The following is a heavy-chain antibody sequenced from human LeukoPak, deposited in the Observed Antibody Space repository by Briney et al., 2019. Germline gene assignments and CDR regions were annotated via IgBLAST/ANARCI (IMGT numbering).Heavy chain of an antibody. D-gene: IGHD4-17*01. CDR1: GGSFSGYY. CDR3: ARGHPSVLRTFDY. Sequence: PSETLSLTCAVYGGSFSGYYWSWIRQPPGKGLEWIGEINHSGSTNYNPSLKSRVTISVDTSKNQFSLKLSSVTAADTAVYYCARGHPSVLRTFDYWGQGTLVTVSS. V-gene: IGHV4-34*01. J-gene: IGHJ4*02. CDR2: INHSGST.